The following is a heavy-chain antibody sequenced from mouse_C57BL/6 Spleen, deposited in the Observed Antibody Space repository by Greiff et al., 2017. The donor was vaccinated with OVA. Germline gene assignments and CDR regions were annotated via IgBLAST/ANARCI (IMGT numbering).Heavy chain of an antibody. J-gene: IGHJ3*01. Sequence: EVHLVESGEGLVKPGGSLKLSCAASGFTFSSYAMSWVRQTPEKRLEWVAYISSGGDYIYYADTVKGRFTISRDNARNTLYLQMSSLKSEDTAMYYCTRGLTGGFAYWGQGTLVTVSA. CDR3: TRGLTGGFAY. CDR1: GFTFSSYA. CDR2: ISSGGDYI. V-gene: IGHV5-9-1*02. D-gene: IGHD4-1*01.